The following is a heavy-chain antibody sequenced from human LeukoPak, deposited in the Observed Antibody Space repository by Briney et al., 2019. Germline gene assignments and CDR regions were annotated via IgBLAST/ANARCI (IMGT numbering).Heavy chain of an antibody. D-gene: IGHD3-3*01. CDR3: AKDNDFWSGYSPLDH. Sequence: GGSLRLSCAASGFTFSSYAMSWVRQAPGKGLEWVSAISGSGGSTYYADSVKGRFTISRDNSKNTLYLQMNSLRAEDTAVYYCAKDNDFWSGYSPLDHWGQGTLVTVSS. CDR2: ISGSGGST. J-gene: IGHJ4*02. CDR1: GFTFSSYA. V-gene: IGHV3-23*01.